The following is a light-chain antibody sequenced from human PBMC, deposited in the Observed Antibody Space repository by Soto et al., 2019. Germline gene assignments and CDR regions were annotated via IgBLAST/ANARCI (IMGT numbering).Light chain of an antibody. J-gene: IGKJ1*01. Sequence: DNQLTQSPSSLSAYLGDRVTITCRASLTTSIYLNWYQHKPGKAPTLLIYAASTLQSGVPSWYSDGGSGTDFTLTISSLRAEVFAPYYCLQSYSAPPTFGQGTKVE. CDR1: LTTSIY. CDR3: LQSYSAPPT. CDR2: AAS. V-gene: IGKV1-39*01.